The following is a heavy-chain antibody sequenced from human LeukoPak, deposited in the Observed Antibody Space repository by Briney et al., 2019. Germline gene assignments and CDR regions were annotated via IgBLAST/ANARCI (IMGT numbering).Heavy chain of an antibody. CDR1: GFTFSSYA. CDR3: ATYRQVLLPFES. J-gene: IGHJ4*02. D-gene: IGHD2-8*02. V-gene: IGHV3-30*04. Sequence: PGGSLRLSCAASGFTFSSYAMHWVRQAPGKGLEWVAVISYVGTNKYYADSVKGRFTISRDNSKSTLSLQMNSLRAEDTAIYYRATYRQVLLPFESWGQGTLVTVSS. CDR2: ISYVGTNK.